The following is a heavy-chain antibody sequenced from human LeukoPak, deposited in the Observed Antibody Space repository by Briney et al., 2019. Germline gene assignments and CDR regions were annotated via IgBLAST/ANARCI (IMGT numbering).Heavy chain of an antibody. V-gene: IGHV4-39*07. CDR1: GGSISSSNYQ. CDR2: IYYSGST. J-gene: IGHJ3*02. Sequence: KASETLSLTCTVSGGSISSSNYQWGWIRQPPGKGLEWIGSIYYSGSTSYNPSLKSRVTISVDTSKNQFSLKLTSVTAADTAVYYCARDPFTSGNAFDIWGQGTMVTVSS. CDR3: ARDPFTSGNAFDI. D-gene: IGHD3-10*01.